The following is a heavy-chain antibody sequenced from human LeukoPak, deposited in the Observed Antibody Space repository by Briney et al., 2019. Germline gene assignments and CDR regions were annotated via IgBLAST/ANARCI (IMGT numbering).Heavy chain of an antibody. CDR3: GKSVKLVVPAALDY. J-gene: IGHJ4*02. V-gene: IGHV3-23*01. CDR1: GFTFSSYA. Sequence: GGSLRLSCAASGFTFSSYAMSWVRQAPGKGLEWVSAISGSGGSTCYADSVKGRFTISRDNSKNTLYLQMNSLRAEDTAVYYCGKSVKLVVPAALDYWGQGTLVTVSS. D-gene: IGHD2-2*01. CDR2: ISGSGGST.